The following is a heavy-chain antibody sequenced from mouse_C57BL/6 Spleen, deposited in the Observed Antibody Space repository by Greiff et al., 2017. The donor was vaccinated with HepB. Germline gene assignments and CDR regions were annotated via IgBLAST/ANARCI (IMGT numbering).Heavy chain of an antibody. Sequence: QQPGAELVKPGASVKLSCKASGYTFTSYWMHWVKQRPGQGLEWIGMIHPNSGSTNYNEKFKSKATLTVDKSSSTAYMQLSSLTSEDSAVYYCARSKYYGSSLYYFDYWGQGTTLTVSS. CDR1: GYTFTSYW. CDR3: ARSKYYGSSLYYFDY. V-gene: IGHV1-64*01. D-gene: IGHD1-1*01. CDR2: IHPNSGST. J-gene: IGHJ2*01.